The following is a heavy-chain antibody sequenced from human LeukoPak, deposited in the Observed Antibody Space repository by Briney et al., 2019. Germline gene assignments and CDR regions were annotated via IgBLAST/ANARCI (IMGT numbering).Heavy chain of an antibody. CDR3: ARGRAAGPPARHWYFDL. CDR1: GGSFSGYY. CDR2: INHSGST. D-gene: IGHD6-13*01. Sequence: SETLSLTCAVYGGSFSGYYWSWIRQPPGKGLEWIGEINHSGSTNYNPSLKSRVTISVDTSKNQFSLKLSSVTAADTAVYYCARGRAAGPPARHWYFDLWGRGTLVTVSS. J-gene: IGHJ2*01. V-gene: IGHV4-34*01.